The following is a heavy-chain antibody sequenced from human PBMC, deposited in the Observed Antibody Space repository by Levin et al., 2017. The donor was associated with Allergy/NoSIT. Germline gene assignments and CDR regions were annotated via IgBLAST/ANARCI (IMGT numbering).Heavy chain of an antibody. CDR2: ISTSGSSI. J-gene: IGHJ4*02. V-gene: IGHV3-48*03. Sequence: GGSLRLSCAASGFIFSSYEMNWVRQAPGKGLEWVSYISTSGSSIYYADSVKGRFTISRDNAKNSLYLQMNSLRAEDTAVYYCARVWCDSSSCYGFFHYWGQGTLVTVSS. D-gene: IGHD2-2*01. CDR3: ARVWCDSSSCYGFFHY. CDR1: GFIFSSYE.